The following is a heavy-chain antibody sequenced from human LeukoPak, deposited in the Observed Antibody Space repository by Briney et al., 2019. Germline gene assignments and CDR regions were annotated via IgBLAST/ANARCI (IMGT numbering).Heavy chain of an antibody. CDR1: GGSISSSSYY. Sequence: PSETLSLTCTVSGGSISSSSYYWGWIRQPPGKGLEWIGSIYYSGSTYYNPSLKSRVTISVDTSKNQFSLKLSSVTAADTAVYYCARLMSGWYNDYWGQGTLVTVSS. D-gene: IGHD6-19*01. V-gene: IGHV4-39*07. CDR3: ARLMSGWYNDY. J-gene: IGHJ4*02. CDR2: IYYSGST.